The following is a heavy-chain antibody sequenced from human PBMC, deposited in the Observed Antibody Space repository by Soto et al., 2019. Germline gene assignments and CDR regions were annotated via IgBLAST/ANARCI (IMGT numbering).Heavy chain of an antibody. V-gene: IGHV3-23*01. J-gene: IGHJ4*02. CDR3: AKEPPYCGGDCYVLLDF. D-gene: IGHD2-21*02. CDR1: GFTFSRHV. Sequence: EVQLLESGGGLVQPGGSLRLSCAASGFTFSRHVMSWVRQAPGKGLEWVSVITGSGATTYYADSVKGRFTISRDNSKNTLYLQMDSLRAEDTAVYYCAKEPPYCGGDCYVLLDFWGQGTLVTVSS. CDR2: ITGSGATT.